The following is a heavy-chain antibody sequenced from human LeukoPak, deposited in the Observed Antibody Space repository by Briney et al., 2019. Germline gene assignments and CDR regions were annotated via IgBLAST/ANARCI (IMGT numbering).Heavy chain of an antibody. CDR1: GFTFSDYF. J-gene: IGHJ4*02. CDR3: TRGSFGPGRPVY. V-gene: IGHV3-11*01. CDR2: ISSDGSII. Sequence: GGSLRLSCAASGFTFSDYFMSWIRQAPGKGLQWVSYISSDGSIIKYADSVKGRLTISRDNAKNSLYLQMKSLRAEDTAVYYCTRGSFGPGRPVYWGQGNLVTVSS. D-gene: IGHD3/OR15-3a*01.